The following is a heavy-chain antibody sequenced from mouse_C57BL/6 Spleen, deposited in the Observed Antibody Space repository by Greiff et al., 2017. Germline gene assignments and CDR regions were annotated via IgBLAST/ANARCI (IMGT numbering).Heavy chain of an antibody. CDR3: ARSYGSSYYFVY. CDR1: GFTFSDYG. CDR2: ISSGSSTI. V-gene: IGHV5-17*01. J-gene: IGHJ2*01. D-gene: IGHD1-1*01. Sequence: EVKLVESGGGLVKPGGSLKPSCAASGFTFSDYGMHWVRQAPEKGLEWVAYISSGSSTIYYAETVKGRFTISRDNAKNTLFLQMTSLMSEDTAMYYCARSYGSSYYFVYWGQGTTLTVSS.